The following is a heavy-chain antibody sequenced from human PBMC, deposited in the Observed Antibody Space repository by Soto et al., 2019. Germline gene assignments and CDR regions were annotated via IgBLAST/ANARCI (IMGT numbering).Heavy chain of an antibody. CDR3: AKDSFNRAMAQTHYYYGMDV. CDR2: ISWDGGST. J-gene: IGHJ6*02. D-gene: IGHD5-18*01. V-gene: IGHV3-43*01. Sequence: GGSLRLSCAASGFTFDDYTMHWVRQAPGKGLEWVSLISWDGGSTYYADSVKGRFTISRDNSKNSLYLQMNSLRTEDTALYYCAKDSFNRAMAQTHYYYGMDVWGQETTCTVSS. CDR1: GFTFDDYT.